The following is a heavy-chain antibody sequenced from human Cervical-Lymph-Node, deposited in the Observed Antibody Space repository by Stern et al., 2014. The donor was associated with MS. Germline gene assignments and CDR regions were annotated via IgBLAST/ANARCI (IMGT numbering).Heavy chain of an antibody. J-gene: IGHJ5*01. D-gene: IGHD3-9*01. V-gene: IGHV4-34*01. Sequence: QVQLQQWGAGLLKPSETLSLTCGVYGGSFRGYYWSWIRQAPGQGLEWIGGINYSGSTNYNPSLKSRFATSVDTSKTQFSLKLSSVTAADTAVYYCARGTGYCDTYCFNWFDSWGQGTLVTVSS. CDR3: ARGTGYCDTYCFNWFDS. CDR2: INYSGST. CDR1: GGSFRGYY.